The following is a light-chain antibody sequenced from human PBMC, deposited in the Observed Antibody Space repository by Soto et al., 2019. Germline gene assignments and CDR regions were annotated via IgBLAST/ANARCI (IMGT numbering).Light chain of an antibody. CDR2: GVS. CDR3: SSYTSTYIWV. Sequence: QSVLTQPASVSGSPGQSITISCTGTSSDIGSHNFVSWHQQHPGKAPKFIIYGVSNRPSGVSNRFSGSKSGNTASLTTSGLQADDEADYYCSSYTSTYIWVFGGGTKVTVL. J-gene: IGLJ3*02. V-gene: IGLV2-14*01. CDR1: SSDIGSHNF.